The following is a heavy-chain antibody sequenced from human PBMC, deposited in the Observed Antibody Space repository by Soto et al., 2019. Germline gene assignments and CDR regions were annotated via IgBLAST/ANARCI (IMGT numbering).Heavy chain of an antibody. CDR3: ARDLRAIIQYLDL. Sequence: GGSMRLSCAASGFTLSSYSMNWVRQAPGKGLEWVSSISSSSSYIYYADSVKGRFTISRDNAKNSLYLQMNSLRAEDTAVYYCARDLRAIIQYLDLCGRGPLVTVYS. CDR2: ISSSSSYI. D-gene: IGHD2-2*01. V-gene: IGHV3-21*01. CDR1: GFTLSSYS. J-gene: IGHJ2*01.